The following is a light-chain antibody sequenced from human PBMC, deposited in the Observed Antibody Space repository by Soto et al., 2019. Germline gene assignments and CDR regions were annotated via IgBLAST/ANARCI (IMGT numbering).Light chain of an antibody. CDR3: GSYTNSSSPDV. V-gene: IGLV2-14*01. CDR1: SSDVGGYKS. Sequence: QSVLTQPASVSGSPGQSITITCTGTSSDVGGYKSVSWYQQHPGKAPKLMIYEVSNRPSGVSNRFSASKSGNTASLTISGLQAEDEADYYCGSYTNSSSPDVLGTGTKLTVL. J-gene: IGLJ1*01. CDR2: EVS.